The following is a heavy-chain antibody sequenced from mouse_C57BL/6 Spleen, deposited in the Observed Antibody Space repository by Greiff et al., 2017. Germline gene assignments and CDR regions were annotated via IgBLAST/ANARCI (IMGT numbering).Heavy chain of an antibody. CDR3: AKKGGSNYAMDY. J-gene: IGHJ4*01. D-gene: IGHD1-1*01. V-gene: IGHV2-5*01. Sequence: QVQLQQSGPGLVQPSQSLSITCTVSGFSLTSYGVHWVRQSPGKGLEWLGVIWRGGSTDYNAALMSRLSITKDNSKSQVFFKMNSLQADDTAIYYCAKKGGSNYAMDYWGQGTSVTVSS. CDR2: IWRGGST. CDR1: GFSLTSYG.